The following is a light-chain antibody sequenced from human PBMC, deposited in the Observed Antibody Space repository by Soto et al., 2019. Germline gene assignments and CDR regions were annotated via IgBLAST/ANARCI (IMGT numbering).Light chain of an antibody. J-gene: IGKJ4*01. CDR2: SAS. CDR3: QKYNSAPLT. Sequence: DIQMTQSPSSLSASVGDRVTIACRASQSISSYVNWYQQKPGKAPELLIYSASSLQIGVPSRFSGSGSGTDFTLTISSLQPEDVAAYYCQKYNSAPLTFGGGTKVDIK. CDR1: QSISSY. V-gene: IGKV1-39*01.